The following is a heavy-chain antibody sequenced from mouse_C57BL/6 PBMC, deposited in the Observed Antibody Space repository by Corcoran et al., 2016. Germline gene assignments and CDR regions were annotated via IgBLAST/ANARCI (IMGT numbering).Heavy chain of an antibody. J-gene: IGHJ3*01. D-gene: IGHD1-1*01. V-gene: IGHV9-3*01. CDR3: ARYHYYGSSYKGWFAY. CDR2: INTYSGVP. Sequence: QIQLVQSGTELKKPGETVKISCKASGYTFTTYGMSWVKQAPGKGLKWMGWINTYSGVPTYADDFKGRFAFSLETYASTSYLQINNLKNEDTATYFCARYHYYGSSYKGWFAYWCQGTLVTVSA. CDR1: GYTFTTYG.